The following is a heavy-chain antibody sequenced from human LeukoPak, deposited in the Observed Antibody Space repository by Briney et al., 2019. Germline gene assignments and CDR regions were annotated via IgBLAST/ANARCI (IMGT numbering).Heavy chain of an antibody. Sequence: PGGSLRLSCAASGFTVSSSYMSWVRQAPGKGLEWVSVIYSGGSTYYADSVKGRFTISRDDSKNTLYLQMNSLRAEDTAVYYCARDRGAYYCDTGYWGQGTLVTVSS. V-gene: IGHV3-66*01. CDR3: ARDRGAYYCDTGY. J-gene: IGHJ4*02. CDR1: GFTVSSSY. CDR2: IYSGGST. D-gene: IGHD3-22*01.